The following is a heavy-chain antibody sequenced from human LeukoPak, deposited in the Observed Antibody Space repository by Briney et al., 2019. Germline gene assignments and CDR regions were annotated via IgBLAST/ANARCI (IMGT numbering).Heavy chain of an antibody. Sequence: GGALRLSCAASGFTFSSYSMNWIRQAPGKGLVWVSYISSSSSTIYYAGSVKGRFTISRDNAKNSLYLQVNSLRAEDTAVYYWARGLAVAGTSGLRYWGQGTLVTVSS. CDR1: GFTFSSYS. V-gene: IGHV3-48*01. D-gene: IGHD6-19*01. CDR3: ARGLAVAGTSGLRY. CDR2: ISSSSSTI. J-gene: IGHJ4*02.